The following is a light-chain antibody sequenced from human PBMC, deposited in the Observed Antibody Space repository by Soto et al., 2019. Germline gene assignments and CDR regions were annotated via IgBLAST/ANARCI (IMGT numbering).Light chain of an antibody. CDR2: GNI. CDR3: QSSDSSLSGSV. CDR1: SSNIGAGYD. Sequence: QSVLTQPPSVSGAPGQRVTISCTGSSSNIGAGYDVHWYQQFPGTAPKLLIYGNINRPSGVPDRFSGSKSGTSASLAITGLQAEDEADYYCQSSDSSLSGSVFGGGTKVTVL. V-gene: IGLV1-40*01. J-gene: IGLJ2*01.